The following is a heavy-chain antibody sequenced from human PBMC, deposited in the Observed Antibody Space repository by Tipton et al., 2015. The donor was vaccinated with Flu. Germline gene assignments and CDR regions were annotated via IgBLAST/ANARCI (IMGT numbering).Heavy chain of an antibody. Sequence: TLSLTCTVSGGSIRNYVWTWIRQPPGKGLEWIGYIYYSGSANYNPSLKSRVAISADTSKNQFSLKLNSVTAADTAVYYCARDKTGLDGSFQYQFDYWGQGTLVTVSS. CDR3: ARDKTGLDGSFQYQFDY. V-gene: IGHV4-59*01. CDR1: GGSIRNYV. D-gene: IGHD2-2*01. J-gene: IGHJ4*02. CDR2: IYYSGSA.